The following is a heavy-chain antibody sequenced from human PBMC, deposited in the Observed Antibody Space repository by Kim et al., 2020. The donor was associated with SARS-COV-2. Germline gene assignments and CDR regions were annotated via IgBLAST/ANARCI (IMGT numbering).Heavy chain of an antibody. D-gene: IGHD6-13*01. V-gene: IGHV3-43*01. CDR3: AKGATPGVAAAAAHY. CDR2: ISWDGRSS. CDR1: GFTFGDYT. Sequence: GGSLRLSCAASGFTFGDYTMHWVRQAPGKGLEWVSLISWDGRSSYYADSVKGRFTISRDNRKNSLYLQMNSLRTEDTALYYCAKGATPGVAAAAAHYWGQGTLVTVSS. J-gene: IGHJ4*02.